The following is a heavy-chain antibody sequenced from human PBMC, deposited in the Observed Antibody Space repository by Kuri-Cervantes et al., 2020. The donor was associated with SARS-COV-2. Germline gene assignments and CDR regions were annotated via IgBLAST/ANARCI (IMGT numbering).Heavy chain of an antibody. CDR2: ISGSGGST. J-gene: IGHJ4*02. Sequence: GESLKISCAASGFTFSSYAMSWVRQAPGKGLEWVSAISGSGGSTYYADSVKGRFTISRDNSKNTLYLQMNSLRAEDTAVYYCAKDQWELLGRGYWGQGTLVTVSS. CDR1: GFTFSSYA. CDR3: AKDQWELLGRGY. V-gene: IGHV3-23*01. D-gene: IGHD1-26*01.